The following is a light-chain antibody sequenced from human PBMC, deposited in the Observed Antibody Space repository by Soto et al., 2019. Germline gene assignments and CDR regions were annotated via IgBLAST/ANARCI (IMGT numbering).Light chain of an antibody. CDR1: QSVSSSY. CDR3: QQSTSSVT. V-gene: IGKV3-20*01. J-gene: IGKJ4*01. CDR2: GAS. Sequence: EIVLTQSPGTLSLSPGERATLSCRASQSVSSSYLAWYQQKPGQAPRLLIYGASSRATGIPDRFSGSGSGTDFTVTISRVEPEDFAVYFCQQSTSSVTFGGGTKVDNK.